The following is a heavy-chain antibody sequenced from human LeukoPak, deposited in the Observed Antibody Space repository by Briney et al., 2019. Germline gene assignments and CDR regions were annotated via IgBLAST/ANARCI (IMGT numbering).Heavy chain of an antibody. Sequence: EASVKVSCKASGGTFSSYAISWVRQAPGQGLEWMGRIIPTLGIANYAQKFQGRVTITADKSTSTAYMELSSLRSEDTAVYYCASNYYYGSGFDYWGQGTLVTVSS. V-gene: IGHV1-69*04. CDR1: GGTFSSYA. D-gene: IGHD3-10*01. J-gene: IGHJ4*02. CDR3: ASNYYYGSGFDY. CDR2: IIPTLGIA.